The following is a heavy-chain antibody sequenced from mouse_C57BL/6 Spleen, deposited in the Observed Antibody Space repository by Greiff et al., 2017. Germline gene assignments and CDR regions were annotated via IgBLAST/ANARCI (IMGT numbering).Heavy chain of an antibody. CDR2: ISYDGSN. D-gene: IGHD4-1*01. CDR1: GYSITSGYY. CDR3: AKLGLLAY. V-gene: IGHV3-6*01. J-gene: IGHJ3*01. Sequence: VQLKESGPGLVKPSQSLSLTCSVTGYSITSGYYWNWIRQFPGNKLEWMGYISYDGSNNYNPSLKNRISITRDTSKNQFFLKLNSVTTEDTATYYCAKLGLLAYWGQGTLVTVSA.